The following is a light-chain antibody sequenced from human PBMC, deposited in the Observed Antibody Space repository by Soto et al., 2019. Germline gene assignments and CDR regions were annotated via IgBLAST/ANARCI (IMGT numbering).Light chain of an antibody. CDR1: QSVSSSY. CDR2: GAS. CDR3: HQYGSSPYT. V-gene: IGKV3-20*01. J-gene: IGKJ5*01. Sequence: ESVLTQAPVTLSFSPGERATLSCRASQSVSSSYLAWYQQKPGQAPRLLIYGASSRATGIPDRFSGSGSGTDFTLTISRLEPEDFAVYYCHQYGSSPYTFGQGTRLEIK.